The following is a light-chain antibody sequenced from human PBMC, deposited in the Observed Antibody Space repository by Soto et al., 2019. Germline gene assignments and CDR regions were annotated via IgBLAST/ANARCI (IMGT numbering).Light chain of an antibody. V-gene: IGKV3-20*01. J-gene: IGKJ1*01. CDR2: GAS. CDR1: QSVSSN. CDR3: KQYGSSGK. Sequence: EIVMTQSPATLSVSPVERSTLSCRASQSVSSNLAWYQQKPGQAPRLLIYGASTRATGIPDRFSGSGSGTDFTLTISRLEPEDFAVYYCKQYGSSGKFGQGNKVDIK.